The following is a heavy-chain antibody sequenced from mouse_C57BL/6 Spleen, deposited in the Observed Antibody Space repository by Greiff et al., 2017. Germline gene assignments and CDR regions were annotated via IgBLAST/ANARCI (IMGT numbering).Heavy chain of an antibody. D-gene: IGHD2-9*01. J-gene: IGHJ1*03. CDR1: GYTFTSYW. V-gene: IGHV1-50*01. CDR3: ARSPTMVTTKYFDV. Sequence: QVQLQQPGAELVKPGASVKLSCKASGYTFTSYWMQWVKQRPGQGLEWIGEIDPSDSYTNYNQKFKGKATLTVDTSSSTAYMQLSSLTSEDSAVYYCARSPTMVTTKYFDVWGTGTTVTVSS. CDR2: IDPSDSYT.